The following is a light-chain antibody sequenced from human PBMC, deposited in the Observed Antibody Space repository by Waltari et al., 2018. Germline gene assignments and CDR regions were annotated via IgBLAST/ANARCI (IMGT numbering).Light chain of an antibody. J-gene: IGKJ1*01. CDR2: LVS. CDR3: MQTLQSRT. CDR1: QSLLHSNGYTS. Sequence: DILMTHSPLSLPVTPGVPASISCRSSQSLLHSNGYTSLSWYLQKAGQSPQLLIYLVSNRASGVPDRFSGSGSGTDFTLKISRVEADDVGVYYCMQTLQSRTLGQGTKVEI. V-gene: IGKV2-28*01.